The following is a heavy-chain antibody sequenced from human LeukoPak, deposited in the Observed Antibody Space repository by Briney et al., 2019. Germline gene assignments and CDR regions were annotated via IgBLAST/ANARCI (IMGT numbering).Heavy chain of an antibody. CDR3: ARDMVTSNAFNM. CDR1: GYTFTSYG. Sequence: ASVKVSCKASGYTFTSYGISWVRQAPGQGLEWMGWISAYNGNTNYAQKLQGRVTMTKDTSTNTAYMELMNLRSDDTAVYYCARDMVTSNAFNMWGQGTMVTVSS. CDR2: ISAYNGNT. J-gene: IGHJ3*02. V-gene: IGHV1-18*01. D-gene: IGHD2-21*02.